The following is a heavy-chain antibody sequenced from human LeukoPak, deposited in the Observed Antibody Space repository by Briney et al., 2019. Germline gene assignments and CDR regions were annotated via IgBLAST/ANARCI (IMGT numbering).Heavy chain of an antibody. Sequence: PGGSLRLSCAASGFTFSSYQMNWVRQAPGKGLEWISYISSSGSTIYYADSVKGRFTISRDNAKNSLYLQMNSLRAEDTAVYYCAHYGDYGFDYWGQGTLVTVSP. J-gene: IGHJ4*02. CDR2: ISSSGSTI. CDR1: GFTFSSYQ. D-gene: IGHD4-17*01. CDR3: AHYGDYGFDY. V-gene: IGHV3-48*03.